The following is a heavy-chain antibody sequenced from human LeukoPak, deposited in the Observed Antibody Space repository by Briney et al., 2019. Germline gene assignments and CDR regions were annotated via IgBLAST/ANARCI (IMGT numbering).Heavy chain of an antibody. CDR1: GGSISSGGYS. J-gene: IGHJ4*02. CDR2: IYHSGST. V-gene: IGHV4-30-2*01. Sequence: KPSQTLSLTCAVSGGSISSGGYSWSWIRQPPGEGLEWIGYIYHSGSTYYNPSLKSRVTISVDRSKNQFPLKLSSVTAADTAVYYCARASWFGELQYWGQGTLVTVSS. D-gene: IGHD3-10*01. CDR3: ARASWFGELQY.